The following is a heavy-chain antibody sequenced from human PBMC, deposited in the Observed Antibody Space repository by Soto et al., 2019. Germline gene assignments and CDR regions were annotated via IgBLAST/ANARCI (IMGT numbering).Heavy chain of an antibody. CDR3: VRDTNLVATTDYSSYGLDV. V-gene: IGHV3-30-3*01. J-gene: IGHJ6*02. CDR1: GFTLSGYS. Sequence: QVQLVESGGGVVQPGRSLRLSCAASGFTLSGYSMHWVRQAPGKGLEWVAVTSHDGSNNYYADSVKGRFTISRDNSKNTLYLQMDGVRPEDTAVYFCVRDTNLVATTDYSSYGLDVWGQGTTVTVSS. D-gene: IGHD1-26*01. CDR2: TSHDGSNN.